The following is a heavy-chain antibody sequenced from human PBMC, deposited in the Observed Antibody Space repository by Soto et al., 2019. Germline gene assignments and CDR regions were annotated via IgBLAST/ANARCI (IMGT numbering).Heavy chain of an antibody. V-gene: IGHV4-31*03. J-gene: IGHJ5*02. D-gene: IGHD2-21*01. CDR3: AREDWADKARFDP. Sequence: PSETLSLTCIVSGGSLSSGDYYWSWLRQHTGKGLEWIGYITYIGSTYYNPSLKSRVTISIDTSNNQFSLKLNSVTAADTAVYYCAREDWADKARFDPWGQGTMVTV. CDR2: ITYIGST. CDR1: GGSLSSGDYY.